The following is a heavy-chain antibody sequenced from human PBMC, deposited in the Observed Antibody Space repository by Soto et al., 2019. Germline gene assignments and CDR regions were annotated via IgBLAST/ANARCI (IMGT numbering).Heavy chain of an antibody. CDR3: AKVIDLEMQYYDFWSGYPDRHQQFDF. D-gene: IGHD3-3*01. J-gene: IGHJ4*02. CDR2: ISGNGGNT. Sequence: PGGSLRLSCAASGFTFTNYAMSWVRQAPGKGLEWVSSISGNGGNTYCADSVKGRFTISRDNSKNTLYLHMNSLRAEDTAVYFCAKVIDLEMQYYDFWSGYPDRHQQFDFWGQGTLVTVSS. CDR1: GFTFTNYA. V-gene: IGHV3-23*01.